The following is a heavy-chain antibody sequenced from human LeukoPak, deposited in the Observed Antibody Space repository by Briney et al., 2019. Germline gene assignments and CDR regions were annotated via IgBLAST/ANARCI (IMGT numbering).Heavy chain of an antibody. Sequence: AGGSLRLSCAASGFTFSHAWMSWVRQAPGKGLEWIGRIKSKTEGETTDYAAPVKGRFTISRDDSKNTLYLQMNSLKTEDTAVYYCTSNMVQWGQGTLDTVSS. CDR1: GFTFSHAW. V-gene: IGHV3-15*01. D-gene: IGHD2/OR15-2a*01. J-gene: IGHJ4*02. CDR3: TSNMVQ. CDR2: IKSKTEGETT.